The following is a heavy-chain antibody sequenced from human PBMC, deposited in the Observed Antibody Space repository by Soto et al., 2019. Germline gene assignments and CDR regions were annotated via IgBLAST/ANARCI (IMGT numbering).Heavy chain of an antibody. D-gene: IGHD6-19*01. CDR3: ARVLSSGWYVEPYDA. V-gene: IGHV3-9*01. J-gene: IGHJ3*01. Sequence: EVQLVESGGNLARPGASLRLSCTASGFKFDDYAFHWVRQAPGKGPEWVSGINWNGAYSGYADSVKGRFTISRDNAGNSVYLQMDTLRPEDTALYYCARVLSSGWYVEPYDAWGQGTMVTVSS. CDR1: GFKFDDYA. CDR2: INWNGAYS.